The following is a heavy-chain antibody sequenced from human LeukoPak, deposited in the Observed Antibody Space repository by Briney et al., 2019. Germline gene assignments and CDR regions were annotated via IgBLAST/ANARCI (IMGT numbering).Heavy chain of an antibody. D-gene: IGHD1-7*01. J-gene: IGHJ3*02. CDR3: GRDFGLIGTKRSFDI. CDR1: GFTFSDYY. V-gene: IGHV3-11*01. Sequence: GGSLRLSCAASGFTFSDYYMGWIRQAPGKGLEWVSYISGSGGTIYYADSVKGRFTISRDNAKKSLYLQMNSLRAEDTAVYYRGRDFGLIGTKRSFDIWGQGTMVTVSS. CDR2: ISGSGGTI.